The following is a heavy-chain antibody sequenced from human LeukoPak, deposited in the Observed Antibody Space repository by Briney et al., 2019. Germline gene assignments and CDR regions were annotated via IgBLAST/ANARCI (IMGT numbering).Heavy chain of an antibody. CDR2: ISYDGSNK. J-gene: IGHJ4*02. D-gene: IGHD6-19*01. CDR1: GFTFSSYA. CDR3: ARDYSGWYYFDY. V-gene: IGHV3-30*04. Sequence: PGGSLRLSCAASGFTFSSYAMHWVRQAPGKGLEWVAVISYDGSNKYYADSVKGRFTISRGNSKNTLYLQMNSLRAEDTAVYYCARDYSGWYYFDYWGQGTLVTVSS.